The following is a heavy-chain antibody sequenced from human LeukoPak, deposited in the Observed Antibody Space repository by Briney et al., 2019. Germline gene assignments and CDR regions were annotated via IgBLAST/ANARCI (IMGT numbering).Heavy chain of an antibody. Sequence: ASVKVSCKASGYTFTGYYMHWVRQAPGQGLEWMGWINPNSGGTNYAQKFQGRVTMTRDTSISTAYMELSRLISDDTAVYYCARCVYDILSGHYPIDYWGQGTLVTVSS. V-gene: IGHV1-2*02. D-gene: IGHD3-9*01. CDR1: GYTFTGYY. CDR3: ARCVYDILSGHYPIDY. CDR2: INPNSGGT. J-gene: IGHJ4*02.